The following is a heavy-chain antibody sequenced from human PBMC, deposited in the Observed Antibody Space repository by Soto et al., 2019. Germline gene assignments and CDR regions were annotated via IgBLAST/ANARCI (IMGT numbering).Heavy chain of an antibody. D-gene: IGHD6-19*01. J-gene: IGHJ6*02. Sequence: PGESLKISCQGSGYSFTSYWISWVRQMPGKGLEWMGRIDPSDSYTNYSPSFQGHVTISADKSISTAYLQWSSLKASDTAMYYCARAVAGSGYYYYGMDVWGQGTTVTVSS. CDR1: GYSFTSYW. CDR2: IDPSDSYT. V-gene: IGHV5-10-1*01. CDR3: ARAVAGSGYYYYGMDV.